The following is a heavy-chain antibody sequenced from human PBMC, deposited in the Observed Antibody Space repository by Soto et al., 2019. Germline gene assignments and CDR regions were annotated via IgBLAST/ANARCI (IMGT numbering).Heavy chain of an antibody. CDR3: ARDHTVLLWFGELLSRDHDAFDI. D-gene: IGHD3-10*01. CDR1: GYTFTSYG. V-gene: IGHV1-18*01. J-gene: IGHJ3*02. CDR2: ISAYNGNT. Sequence: QVPLVQSGAEVKKPGASVKVSCKASGYTFTSYGISWVRQAPGQGLEWMGWISAYNGNTNYAQKLQGRVTMTPDTPTSTAFMELRSLRSDDTAGYYSARDHTVLLWFGELLSRDHDAFDIWGQGTMVTVSS.